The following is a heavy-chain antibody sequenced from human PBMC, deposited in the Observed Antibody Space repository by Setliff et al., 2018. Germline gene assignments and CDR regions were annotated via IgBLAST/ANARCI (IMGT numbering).Heavy chain of an antibody. CDR2: LHTSGTT. Sequence: TLSLTCAVSGGSITSGSYYWSWIRQPAGEGLEWIGRLHTSGTTDYNPSLKGRVTISADTSTNHFSLKLTSVTAADTAVYYCARVDFTMIQGVLGLWGQGTLVTVSS. CDR1: GGSITSGSYY. CDR3: ARVDFTMIQGVLGL. D-gene: IGHD3-10*01. J-gene: IGHJ1*01. V-gene: IGHV4-61*02.